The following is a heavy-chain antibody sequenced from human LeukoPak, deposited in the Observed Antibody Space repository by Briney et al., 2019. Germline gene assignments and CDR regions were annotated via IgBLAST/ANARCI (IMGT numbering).Heavy chain of an antibody. CDR2: IREDGSET. D-gene: IGHD7-27*01. J-gene: IGHJ3*02. CDR3: VRSSDMTGDLHDAFDI. CDR1: GFTFSRYW. Sequence: PGGSLRLCCEASGFTFSRYWMSWVRQAPGKGLEWVASIREDGSETYPADSVRGRFTFSRDNAKNSLYLQMHSLRVEDTAVYYCVRSSDMTGDLHDAFDIWGRGTMVTVSS. V-gene: IGHV3-7*01.